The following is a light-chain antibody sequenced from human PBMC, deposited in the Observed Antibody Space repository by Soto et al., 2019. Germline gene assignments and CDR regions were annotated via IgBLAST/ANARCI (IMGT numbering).Light chain of an antibody. CDR1: QSVLYNSNNKNY. CDR2: WAS. V-gene: IGKV4-1*01. Sequence: DIVMTQSPDSLAVSLGERATINCKSSQSVLYNSNNKNYLAWYQQKPGQPPKLLIYWASTRESGVPDRFSGSGSGIDFTLTITSLQAEDVAVYYCQQYYNTPLTFGGGTKVEIK. CDR3: QQYYNTPLT. J-gene: IGKJ4*01.